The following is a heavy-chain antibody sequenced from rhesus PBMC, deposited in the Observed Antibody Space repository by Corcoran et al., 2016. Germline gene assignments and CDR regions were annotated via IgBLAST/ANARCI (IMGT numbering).Heavy chain of an antibody. CDR1: GFASTASGTG. D-gene: IGHD1-44*01. CDR2: IYWNDNN. Sequence: QVTLKESGPALVKATQTLTLTCTFSGFASTASGTGVGWRRKPPGQALEWLANIYWNDNNYYSTSLKRRLTISRDTSKNQIFLTMTDMDPLDTATYYCARVMGLYWYFELWGPGTPVTISS. CDR3: ARVMGLYWYFEL. J-gene: IGHJ2*01. V-gene: IGHV2-95*01.